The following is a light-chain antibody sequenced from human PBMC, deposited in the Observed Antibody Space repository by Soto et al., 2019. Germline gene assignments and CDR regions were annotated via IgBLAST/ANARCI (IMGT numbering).Light chain of an antibody. CDR1: QSISSY. Sequence: DIQMTQSPSSLSASVGDRVTITCRASQSISSYLNWYQQKPGKAPKLLIYGASSLQSGVPQRFSGSGSGTDFTLTISSLQPEDFATYYCQQSHSSPRTFGQGTKVGIE. CDR2: GAS. V-gene: IGKV1-39*01. J-gene: IGKJ1*01. CDR3: QQSHSSPRT.